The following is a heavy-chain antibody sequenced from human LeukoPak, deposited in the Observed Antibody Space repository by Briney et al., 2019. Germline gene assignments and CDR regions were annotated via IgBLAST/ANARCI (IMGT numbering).Heavy chain of an antibody. D-gene: IGHD1-26*01. CDR2: INPSGGST. Sequence: AASVKVSCKASGYTFTSFYMHWVRQAPGQGLEWMGIINPSGGSTTYAQKFQGRVTVTSDTSTSTVYMELSSLRSEDTAVYYCAREVGATGNDWFDPWGQGTLVTVSA. CDR1: GYTFTSFY. V-gene: IGHV1-46*01. CDR3: AREVGATGNDWFDP. J-gene: IGHJ5*02.